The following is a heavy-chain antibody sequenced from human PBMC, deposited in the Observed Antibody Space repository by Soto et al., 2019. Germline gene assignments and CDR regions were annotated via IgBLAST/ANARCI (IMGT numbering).Heavy chain of an antibody. V-gene: IGHV4-39*01. Sequence: SETLSLTCAVSGGSISSSNFYWGWFRQPSGKGLEWIGSIHYGGSTYCNPSLESRVTISVDTSKNQFSLSVSSVTAADTAVYYCAKDASCYSCAAWVQGTLVTVSS. CDR2: IHYGGST. CDR3: AKDASCYSCAA. D-gene: IGHD2-15*01. CDR1: GGSISSSNFY. J-gene: IGHJ4*02.